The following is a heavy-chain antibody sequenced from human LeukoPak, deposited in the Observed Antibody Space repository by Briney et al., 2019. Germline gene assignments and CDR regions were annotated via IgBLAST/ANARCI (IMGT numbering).Heavy chain of an antibody. V-gene: IGHV4-59*01. CDR1: VGSIRTYY. J-gene: IGHJ4*02. D-gene: IGHD6-19*01. Sequence: PSETLSLTCSVSVGSIRTYYWNWIRQPPGKGLEWIGSIHYSGSTNYNPSLKSRVTISVDLYKNLFSLNLSTLTAADTDVYYCARVGRDSSGWYHFDYWGQGTLVTVSS. CDR2: IHYSGST. CDR3: ARVGRDSSGWYHFDY.